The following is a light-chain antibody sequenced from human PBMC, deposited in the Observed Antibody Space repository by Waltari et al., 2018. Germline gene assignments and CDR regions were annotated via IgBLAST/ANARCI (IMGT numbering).Light chain of an antibody. CDR3: QQFNELPLT. CDR2: DAS. J-gene: IGKJ4*01. Sequence: DIQMTQSPSSLSASVGDRVTITCQASQGISNFLNWYQQKPGKAPKLLIYDASNLESGVPSRFTGSGSGSGFTLTISSLQPEDIATYYCQQFNELPLTFGGGTKVEIK. V-gene: IGKV1-33*01. CDR1: QGISNF.